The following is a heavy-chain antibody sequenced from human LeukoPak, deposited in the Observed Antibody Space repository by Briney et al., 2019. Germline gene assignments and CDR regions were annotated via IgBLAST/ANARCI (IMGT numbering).Heavy chain of an antibody. V-gene: IGHV3-9*01. CDR1: GFTFDDYA. D-gene: IGHD3-16*01. Sequence: GRSLRLSCAASGFTFDDYAMHWVRQAPGKGLEWVSGISWNSGSIGYADSVKGRFTISRDNAKNSLYLQMNSLRAEDTALYYCARTGAGILGYFDYWGQGTLVTVSS. CDR2: ISWNSGSI. CDR3: ARTGAGILGYFDY. J-gene: IGHJ4*02.